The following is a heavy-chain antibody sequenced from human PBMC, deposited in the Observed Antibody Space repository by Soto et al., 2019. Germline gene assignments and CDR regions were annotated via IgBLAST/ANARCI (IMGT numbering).Heavy chain of an antibody. V-gene: IGHV3-21*01. Sequence: GGSLRLSCAASGFTFSSYSMNWVRQAPGKGLEWVSSISSSSSYIYYADSVKGRFTISRDNAKNSLYLQMNSLRAEDTAVYYCAVVGATTFYYYYGMDVWGQGTTVTVSS. CDR2: ISSSSSYI. CDR3: AVVGATTFYYYYGMDV. CDR1: GFTFSSYS. J-gene: IGHJ6*02. D-gene: IGHD1-26*01.